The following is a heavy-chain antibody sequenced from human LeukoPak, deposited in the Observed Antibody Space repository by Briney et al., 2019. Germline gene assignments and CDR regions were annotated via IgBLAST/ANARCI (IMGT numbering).Heavy chain of an antibody. CDR3: ARGGGSIVVVPAATDAFDI. D-gene: IGHD2-2*01. CDR1: GYTFTGYY. V-gene: IGHV1-2*02. CDR2: INPNSGGT. Sequence: ASVKVSCKASGYTFTGYYMHWVRQAPGQGLEWMGWINPNSGGTNYAQKFQGRVTMTRDTSISTAYMELSRLRSDDTAVYYCARGGGSIVVVPAATDAFDIWGQGTMVTVSS. J-gene: IGHJ3*02.